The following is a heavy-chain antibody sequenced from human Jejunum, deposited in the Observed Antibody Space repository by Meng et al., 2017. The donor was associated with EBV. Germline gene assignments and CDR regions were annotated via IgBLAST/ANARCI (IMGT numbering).Heavy chain of an antibody. V-gene: IGHV6-1*01. CDR1: ADSVSSDGAA. J-gene: IGHJ4*02. CDR2: TFYRYRWFY. D-gene: IGHD6-6*01. CDR3: ARDGPQSLSSFDY. Sequence: QHQQSRPVLVRPLQTPHITCATSADSVSSDGAAYNLIRQSRSTGLEWLGSTFYRYRWFYAYSPSVISRITINSDTSKTQFSLHLDSVTPEDTAVYYCARDGPQSLSSFDYWGQGTLVTVSS.